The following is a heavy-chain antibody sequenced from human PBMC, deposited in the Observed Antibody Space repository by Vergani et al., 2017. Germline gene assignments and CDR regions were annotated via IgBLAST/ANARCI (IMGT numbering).Heavy chain of an antibody. V-gene: IGHV3-21*01. J-gene: IGHJ4*02. CDR1: GFTFSSYA. CDR3: AREARGGYCSSTSCYIDY. D-gene: IGHD2-2*01. CDR2: ISGSSSSYI. Sequence: EVQLVESGGGVVRPGGSLRLSCAASGFTFSSYAMSWVRQAPGKGLEWVSAISGSSSSYIYYADSVKGRFTISRDNAKNSLYLQMNSLRAEDTAVYYCAREARGGYCSSTSCYIDYWGQGTLVTVSS.